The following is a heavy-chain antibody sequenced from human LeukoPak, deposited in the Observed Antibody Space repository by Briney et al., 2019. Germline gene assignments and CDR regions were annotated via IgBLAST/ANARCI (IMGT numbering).Heavy chain of an antibody. Sequence: ASVKVSCKASGGTFSSYAIGWVRQAPGQGLEWMGGIIPIFGTANYAQKFQGRVTITADESTSTAYMELSSLRSEDTAVYYCARGGWDQLLSLNYYYYMDVWGKGTTVTVSS. CDR3: ARGGWDQLLSLNYYYYMDV. D-gene: IGHD2-2*01. V-gene: IGHV1-69*13. J-gene: IGHJ6*03. CDR1: GGTFSSYA. CDR2: IIPIFGTA.